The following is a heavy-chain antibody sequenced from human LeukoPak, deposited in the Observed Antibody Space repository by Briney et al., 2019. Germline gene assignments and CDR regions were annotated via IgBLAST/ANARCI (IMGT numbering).Heavy chain of an antibody. Sequence: GGSLRLSCVGSGFTLSDYWIHWVRQAPGKGLVWVSRINTDGSITNYADSVKGRFSISRDNAKNTLYLQMSSLRAEDTAVYYCARDRGPRTGFMVREAYDYWGQGTLVTVSS. CDR1: GFTLSDYW. CDR2: INTDGSIT. V-gene: IGHV3-74*01. D-gene: IGHD3-10*01. J-gene: IGHJ4*02. CDR3: ARDRGPRTGFMVREAYDY.